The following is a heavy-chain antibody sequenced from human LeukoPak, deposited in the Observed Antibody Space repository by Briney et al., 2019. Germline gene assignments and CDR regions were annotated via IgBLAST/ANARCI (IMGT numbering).Heavy chain of an antibody. V-gene: IGHV5-51*01. CDR3: ARHAYGSGSPRYWFDP. J-gene: IGHJ5*02. D-gene: IGHD3-10*01. CDR2: IYPGDSDT. CDR1: GYDFATYW. Sequence: ESLKISCKVSGYDFATYWIGWFRQMPGKGLEWMGIIYPGDSDTRYSPSFQGQVTISADKSISTAYLQWSRLKASDTAIYYCARHAYGSGSPRYWFDPWGQGTLVTVSS.